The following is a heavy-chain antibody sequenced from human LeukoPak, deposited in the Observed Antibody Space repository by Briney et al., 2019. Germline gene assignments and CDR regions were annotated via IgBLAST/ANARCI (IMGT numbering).Heavy chain of an antibody. CDR1: GGTFSSYA. D-gene: IGHD3-22*01. J-gene: IGHJ4*02. V-gene: IGHV1-46*01. CDR3: ARGYYYDSSGYYHFDY. Sequence: ASVKVSCKASGGTFSSYAISWVRQAPGQGLEWMGIINSSGGSTSYAQKFQGRVTMTRDTSTSTVNMELSSLRSEDTAVYYCARGYYYDSSGYYHFDYWGQGTLVTVSP. CDR2: INSSGGST.